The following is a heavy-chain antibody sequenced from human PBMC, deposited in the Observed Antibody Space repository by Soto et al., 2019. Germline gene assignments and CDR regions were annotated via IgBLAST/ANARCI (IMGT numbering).Heavy chain of an antibody. CDR2: FDPEDGET. V-gene: IGHV1-24*01. CDR3: VGGEKYYDILTGQRSDFDY. CDR1: GYTLTELS. J-gene: IGHJ4*02. Sequence: ASVKVSCKVSGYTLTELSMHWVRQAPGKGLEWMGGFDPEDGETIYAQKFQGRVTMTEDTSTDTAYMELSSLRSEDTAVYYCVGGEKYYDILTGQRSDFDYWGQGTLVTVSS. D-gene: IGHD3-9*01.